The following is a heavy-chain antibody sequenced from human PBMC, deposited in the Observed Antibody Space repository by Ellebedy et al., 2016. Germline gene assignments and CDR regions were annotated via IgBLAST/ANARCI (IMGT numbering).Heavy chain of an antibody. CDR3: AKVGCSSSSCPLDS. V-gene: IGHV3-23*01. J-gene: IGHJ4*02. D-gene: IGHD2-2*01. CDR1: GFIFGNYD. CDR2: ISGGGDIT. Sequence: GGSLRLSXAASGFIFGNYDMSWVRQAPGKGLEWVSVISGGGDITYYANSVKGRFTISRDNSRNTLYLQMNSLGADDTAVYYCAKVGCSSSSCPLDSWGQGTLVTVSS.